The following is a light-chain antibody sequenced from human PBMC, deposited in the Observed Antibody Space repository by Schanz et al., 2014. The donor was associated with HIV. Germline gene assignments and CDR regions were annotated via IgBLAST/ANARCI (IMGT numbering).Light chain of an antibody. V-gene: IGKV3-11*01. CDR2: DAS. J-gene: IGKJ4*01. Sequence: EIVLTQSPAILSLSPGERATLSCRASQSVGSYLAWYQQKPGQAPRLLIYDASNRATGIPPRFSGSGSGTDFTLTISSLEPEDFAVYYCQQRSNWPLLTFGGGTKVEIK. CDR1: QSVGSY. CDR3: QQRSNWPLLT.